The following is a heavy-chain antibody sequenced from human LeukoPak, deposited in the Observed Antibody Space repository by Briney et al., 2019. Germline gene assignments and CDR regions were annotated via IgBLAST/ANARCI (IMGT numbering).Heavy chain of an antibody. Sequence: GGSLRLSCAASGFTFSNYWMTWVRQAPGKGLEWVANIKEDGGEKYYVDSVKGRFTISRDNAKNSLYHHMNSLRAEDTAVYYCARAPYYDFLTPSYYYYAMDVWGKGTTVTVSS. D-gene: IGHD3-9*01. CDR3: ARAPYYDFLTPSYYYYAMDV. CDR2: IKEDGGEK. V-gene: IGHV3-7*03. CDR1: GFTFSNYW. J-gene: IGHJ6*04.